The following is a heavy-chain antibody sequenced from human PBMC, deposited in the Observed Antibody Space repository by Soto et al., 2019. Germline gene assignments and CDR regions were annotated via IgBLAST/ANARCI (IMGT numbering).Heavy chain of an antibody. CDR3: VRPSRLAAFDY. V-gene: IGHV3-74*01. J-gene: IGHJ4*02. Sequence: EVQLVESGGGLVQPGGSLRLSCAASGFSFSTYWMHWVRQAPGKGLVWVSRINSDGSTTNYADSVKGRFTISRENAKNTLSLQMNSLRAEDTAVYYCVRPSRLAAFDYWGQGTLVTVSS. CDR2: INSDGSTT. D-gene: IGHD6-25*01. CDR1: GFSFSTYW.